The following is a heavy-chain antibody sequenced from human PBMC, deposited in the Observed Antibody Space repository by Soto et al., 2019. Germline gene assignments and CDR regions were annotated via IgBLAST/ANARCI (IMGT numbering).Heavy chain of an antibody. V-gene: IGHV3-73*01. D-gene: IGHD3-16*02. J-gene: IGHJ4*02. Sequence: EVQLVESGGGLVQPGGSLKLSCAASGFTFSGSAIHWVRQASGKGLEWLGRIRSKANSYATAYGASVKGRFTVSRDDSENTAYLQLSSLKTEDTAVYYCTRRVVTTSGGGIVDYFDSWGQGTLVTVSS. CDR3: TRRVVTTSGGGIVDYFDS. CDR1: GFTFSGSA. CDR2: IRSKANSYAT.